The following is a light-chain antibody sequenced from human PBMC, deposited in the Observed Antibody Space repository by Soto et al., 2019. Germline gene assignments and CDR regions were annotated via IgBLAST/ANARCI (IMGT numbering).Light chain of an antibody. Sequence: QSALTQPASVSGSPGQSITISCTGTSSDVGGYNYVSWYQQHPGKAPKLMIYDVSNRPSGVSNRFSGSKSANTASLTISGLQAEDEADYYCCSYTGSSTHVVFGGGTKLTVL. V-gene: IGLV2-14*01. CDR3: CSYTGSSTHVV. J-gene: IGLJ2*01. CDR2: DVS. CDR1: SSDVGGYNY.